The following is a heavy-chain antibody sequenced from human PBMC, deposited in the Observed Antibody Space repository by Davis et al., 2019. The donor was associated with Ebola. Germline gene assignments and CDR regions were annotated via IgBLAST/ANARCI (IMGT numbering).Heavy chain of an antibody. V-gene: IGHV4-61*05. J-gene: IGHJ4*02. Sequence: MPSETLSLTCTVSGGSISSTNYYWGWVRQPPGKGLEWIGEIDDTGSTNYNPSLMSRVILSVDDSKNQFYLQVSPVTAADTAVYYCARSSRVDSWGQGTLVTVSS. CDR3: ARSSRVDS. CDR1: GGSISSTNYY. CDR2: IDDTGST.